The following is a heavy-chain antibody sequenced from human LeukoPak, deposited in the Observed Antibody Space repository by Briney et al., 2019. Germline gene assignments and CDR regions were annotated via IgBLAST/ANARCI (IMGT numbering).Heavy chain of an antibody. Sequence: GGSLRLSCTVSGFTFSSNSMSWVRQAPGKGLEWVSFIYSSVTHYSDSVKGRFTISRDNSRNTLLLQMNSLRAEDTAVYYCARRAGAYSHPYDYWGQGTLVTVSS. CDR2: IYSSVT. CDR1: GFTFSSNS. V-gene: IGHV3-53*01. J-gene: IGHJ4*02. D-gene: IGHD4/OR15-4a*01. CDR3: ARRAGAYSHPYDY.